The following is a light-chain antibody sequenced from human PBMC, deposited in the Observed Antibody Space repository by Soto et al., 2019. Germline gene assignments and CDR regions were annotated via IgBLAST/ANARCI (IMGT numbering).Light chain of an antibody. J-gene: IGKJ2*01. CDR1: QSISSY. CDR3: QQSYSTPYT. V-gene: IGKV1-39*01. CDR2: AAS. Sequence: DIQMTQSPSSLSASVGDRVTITCRASQSISSYLNWYQQKPGKSPKLLIYAASSLQSGVPSRFSGRGSRTDFTITISTLQPEDFATYYCQQSYSTPYTFGQGTKLEIK.